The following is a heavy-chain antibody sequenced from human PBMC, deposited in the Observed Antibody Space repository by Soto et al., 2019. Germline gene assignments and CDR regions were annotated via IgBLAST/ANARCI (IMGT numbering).Heavy chain of an antibody. Sequence: PGGSARLSFAASGFSVSGWCMAWVRPSPGKGLEWVARLKDSSQNYATEYAASVRGRFTASSNASQNLIYLQMNSLKIADTAVDYCAREGDARWLDSWGQGTLVTVS. CDR3: AREGDARWLDS. J-gene: IGHJ5*01. CDR2: LKDSSQNYAT. CDR1: GFSVSGWC. V-gene: IGHV3-72*01. D-gene: IGHD1-26*01.